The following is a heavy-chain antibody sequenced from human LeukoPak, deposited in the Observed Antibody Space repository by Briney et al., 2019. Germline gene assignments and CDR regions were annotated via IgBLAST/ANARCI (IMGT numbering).Heavy chain of an antibody. D-gene: IGHD3-10*01. J-gene: IGHJ6*03. CDR1: GFTFTSSA. CDR3: ARGHRGSGSRNTYYYYYMDV. V-gene: IGHV1-58*01. Sequence: ASVKVSCKASGFTFTSSAVQWVRQARGQRLEWIGWIVVGSGNTNYAQKFQERVTITRDMSTSTAYMELSSLRSEDTAVYYCARGHRGSGSRNTYYYYYMDVWGKGTTVTVSS. CDR2: IVVGSGNT.